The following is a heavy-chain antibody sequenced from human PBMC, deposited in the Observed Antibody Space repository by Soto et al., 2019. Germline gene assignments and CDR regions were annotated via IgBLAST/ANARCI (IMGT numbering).Heavy chain of an antibody. CDR1: GISFTTSW. J-gene: IGHJ6*02. V-gene: IGHV5-51*01. CDR2: IYPGDSDT. Sequence: PXESLKVSWQGSGISFTTSWSGWVLQMPGKGLEWMGLIYPGDSDTRYSPSFQGQVTISADKSISTAYLQWSSLKASDTAIYYCARSHGMDVWGQGTTVTVS. CDR3: ARSHGMDV.